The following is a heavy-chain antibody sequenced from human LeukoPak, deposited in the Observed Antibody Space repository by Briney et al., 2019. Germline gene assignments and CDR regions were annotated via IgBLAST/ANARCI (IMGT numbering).Heavy chain of an antibody. CDR3: ARSQIVVVIATPGFDF. J-gene: IGHJ4*02. V-gene: IGHV3-7*01. CDR1: GFTFSTYW. Sequence: PGGSLRLSCAASGFTFSTYWMSWVRQAPGKGLEWVANIKQDGSEKSYVDSVKGGFTISRDNAKNSLYLQMNTLRAEDTAVYYCARSQIVVVIATPGFDFWGQGTLVTVSS. D-gene: IGHD3-22*01. CDR2: IKQDGSEK.